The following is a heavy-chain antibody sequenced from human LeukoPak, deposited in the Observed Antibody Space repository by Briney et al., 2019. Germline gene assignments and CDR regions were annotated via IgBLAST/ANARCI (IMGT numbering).Heavy chain of an antibody. CDR3: ARDLHMVRGVIGY. J-gene: IGHJ4*02. CDR1: GGSISRYY. CDR2: ISYTGST. V-gene: IGHV4-59*01. Sequence: SETLSLTCTVSGGSISRYYWSWIRQPPGKGLEWIGYISYTGSTTYNSSLKSRVTISLDTSQNQFSLKLTSVTPADTAVYYCARDLHMVRGVIGYWGQGTLVTVSS. D-gene: IGHD3-10*01.